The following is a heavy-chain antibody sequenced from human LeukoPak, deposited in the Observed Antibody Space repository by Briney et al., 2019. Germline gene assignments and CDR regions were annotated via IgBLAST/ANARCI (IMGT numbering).Heavy chain of an antibody. CDR3: ASSYSSSWPEIDY. V-gene: IGHV3-66*01. D-gene: IGHD6-13*01. CDR2: IYSGGRT. CDR1: RFTVSTYY. J-gene: IGHJ4*02. Sequence: GGSLRLSCAGSRFTVSTYYMSWVRQAPGKGLEWVSVIYSGGRTYYADSVKGRFTISRDNSKNTLYLQMNSLRAADTAVYYCASSYSSSWPEIDYWGQGTLVTVSS.